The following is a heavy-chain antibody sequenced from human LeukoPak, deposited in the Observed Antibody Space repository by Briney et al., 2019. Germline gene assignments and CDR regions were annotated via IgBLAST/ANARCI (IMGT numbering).Heavy chain of an antibody. CDR3: ARDSSLYSSSWYLDY. Sequence: TGGSLRLSCAASGFTFSSYSMNWVRQAPGKGLEWVSSISSSSYIYYADSVEGRFTISRDNAKNSLYLQMNSLRAEDTAVYYCARDSSLYSSSWYLDYWGQGTLVTVSS. CDR2: ISSSSYI. V-gene: IGHV3-21*01. J-gene: IGHJ4*02. CDR1: GFTFSSYS. D-gene: IGHD6-13*01.